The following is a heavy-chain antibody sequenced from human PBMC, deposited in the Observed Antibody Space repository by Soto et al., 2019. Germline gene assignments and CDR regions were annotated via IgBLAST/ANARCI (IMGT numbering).Heavy chain of an antibody. J-gene: IGHJ4*02. D-gene: IGHD1-1*01. CDR3: ARGPDIMTGWKFAF. CDR1: GYSFTDFG. V-gene: IGHV1-18*01. Sequence: QAPLVQSGSEVKKPGASVKVSCKASGYSFTDFGVNWVRQAPGQGLEWLGWISAYNGNRVYAQSSQGRLTVITDTTRDTSYLDLTNLRSDDTAIYYFARGPDIMTGWKFAFWGQGTLVSVSS. CDR2: ISAYNGNR.